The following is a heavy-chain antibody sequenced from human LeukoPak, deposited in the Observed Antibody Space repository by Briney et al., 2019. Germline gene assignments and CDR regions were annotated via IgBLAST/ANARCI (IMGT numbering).Heavy chain of an antibody. CDR1: GYTFTSYG. Sequence: ASVKVSCKASGYTFTSYGISWVRQDPAQGREGMGWISAYNGNTKYAQKLEGRVTMTTDTSTSTAYMELRTLRCDDTALYYFARSPPTYYYGSGSYRLYFDYWGKGTLVTVSS. V-gene: IGHV1-18*01. CDR2: ISAYNGNT. CDR3: ARSPPTYYYGSGSYRLYFDY. J-gene: IGHJ4*02. D-gene: IGHD3-10*01.